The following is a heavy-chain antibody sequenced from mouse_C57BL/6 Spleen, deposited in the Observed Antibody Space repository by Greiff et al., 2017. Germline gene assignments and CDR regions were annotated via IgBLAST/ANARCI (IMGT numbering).Heavy chain of an antibody. V-gene: IGHV1-50*01. CDR3: ASLGTDYGSSSYYFDY. CDR1: GYTFTSYW. CDR2: IDPSDSYT. D-gene: IGHD1-1*01. Sequence: VQLQQPGAELVKPGASVKLSCKASGYTFTSYWMQWVKQRPGQGLEWIGEIDPSDSYTNYNQKFKGKATLTVDTSSSTAYMQLSSLTSEDSAVYYGASLGTDYGSSSYYFDYWGQGTTLTVSA. J-gene: IGHJ2*01.